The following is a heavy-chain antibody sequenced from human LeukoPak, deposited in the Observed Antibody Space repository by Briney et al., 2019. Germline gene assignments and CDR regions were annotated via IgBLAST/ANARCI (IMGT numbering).Heavy chain of an antibody. V-gene: IGHV1-8*03. Sequence: GASVKVSCKASGYTFTSYDINWVRQATGQGLEWMGWMNPNSGNTGYAQKFQGRVTITADESTSTAYMELSSLRSEDTAVYYCAIYGITGTAFHFDYWGQGTLVTVSS. J-gene: IGHJ4*02. CDR1: GYTFTSYD. CDR2: MNPNSGNT. D-gene: IGHD1-20*01. CDR3: AIYGITGTAFHFDY.